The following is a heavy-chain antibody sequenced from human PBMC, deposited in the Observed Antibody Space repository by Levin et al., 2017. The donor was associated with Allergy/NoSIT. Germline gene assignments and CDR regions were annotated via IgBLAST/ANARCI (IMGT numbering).Heavy chain of an antibody. CDR3: ARGIHFGLY. J-gene: IGHJ4*02. CDR2: IWYDGCNK. V-gene: IGHV3-33*01. CDR1: GFTFSSYG. D-gene: IGHD3/OR15-3a*01. Sequence: GESLKISCAASGFTFSSYGMHWVRQAPGKGLEWVAVIWYDGCNKYYADSVKGRFTISRDNSKNTLYLQMNSLRAEDTAVYYCARGIHFGLYWGQGTLVTVSS.